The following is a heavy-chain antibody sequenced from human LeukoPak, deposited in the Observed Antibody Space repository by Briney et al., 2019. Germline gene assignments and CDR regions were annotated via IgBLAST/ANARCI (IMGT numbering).Heavy chain of an antibody. Sequence: PSETLSLTCTVSGGSISSYYWSWIRQPPGKGLEWIGYIYYSGSTNYNPSLKSRVTISVDTSKNQFSLKLSSVTAADTAVYYCARALRGNGFDYWGQGTLVTVSS. CDR2: IYYSGST. CDR1: GGSISSYY. V-gene: IGHV4-59*01. CDR3: ARALRGNGFDY. J-gene: IGHJ4*02.